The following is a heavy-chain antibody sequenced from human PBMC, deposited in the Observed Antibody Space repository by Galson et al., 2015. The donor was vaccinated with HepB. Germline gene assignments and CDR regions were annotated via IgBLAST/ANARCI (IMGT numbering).Heavy chain of an antibody. Sequence: SVKVSCKASGYTFTSYAMHWVRQAPGQRLEWMGWINAGNGNTKYSKKFQGRVTITRDTSASTAYMELSSLRSEDTAVYYCASVRGATRLYFDYWGQGTLVTVSS. V-gene: IGHV1-3*01. CDR3: ASVRGATRLYFDY. CDR2: INAGNGNT. J-gene: IGHJ4*02. CDR1: GYTFTSYA. D-gene: IGHD1-26*01.